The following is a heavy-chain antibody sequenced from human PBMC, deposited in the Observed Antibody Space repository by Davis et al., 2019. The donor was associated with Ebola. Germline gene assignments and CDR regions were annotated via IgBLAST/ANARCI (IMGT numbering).Heavy chain of an antibody. CDR3: ARTDCSGGSCYSTAVDY. CDR2: INPNSGGT. D-gene: IGHD2-15*01. CDR1: GYTFTGYY. V-gene: IGHV1-2*02. Sequence: ASVKVSCQASGYTFTGYYMHWVRQAPGQGLEWMGWINPNSGGTNYAQKFQGRVTMTRDTSISTAYMELSRLRSDDTAVYYCARTDCSGGSCYSTAVDYWGQGTLVTVSS. J-gene: IGHJ4*02.